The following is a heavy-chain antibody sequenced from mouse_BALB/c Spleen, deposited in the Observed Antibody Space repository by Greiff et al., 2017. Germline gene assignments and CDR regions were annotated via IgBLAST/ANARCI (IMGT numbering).Heavy chain of an antibody. D-gene: IGHD1-1*01. Sequence: EVQRVESGGGLVQPGGSLRLSCATSGFTFTDYYMSWVRQPPGKALEWLGFIRNKANGYTTEYSASVKGRFTISRDNSQSILYLQMNTLRAEDSATYYCARDRDGTSFAYWGQGTLVTVSA. V-gene: IGHV7-3*02. J-gene: IGHJ3*01. CDR1: GFTFTDYY. CDR2: IRNKANGYTT. CDR3: ARDRDGTSFAY.